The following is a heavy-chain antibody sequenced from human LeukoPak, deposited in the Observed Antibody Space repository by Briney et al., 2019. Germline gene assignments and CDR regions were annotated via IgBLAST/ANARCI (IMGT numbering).Heavy chain of an antibody. V-gene: IGHV3-21*01. CDR3: ARDRGGDFDY. Sequence: GGSLRLSCAASAFTFSTYSMNWVRQAPGKGLEWVSSISSGTSYMYYAESVRGRFTISRVNAKSSLHLQMNSLRDEDTAVYYCARDRGGDFDYWGQGTLVTVSS. CDR2: ISSGTSYM. J-gene: IGHJ4*02. D-gene: IGHD3-10*01. CDR1: AFTFSTYS.